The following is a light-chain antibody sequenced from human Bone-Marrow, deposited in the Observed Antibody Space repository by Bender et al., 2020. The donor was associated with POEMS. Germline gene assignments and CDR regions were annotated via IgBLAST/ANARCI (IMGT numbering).Light chain of an antibody. CDR1: RLGDKH. J-gene: IGLJ2*01. CDR2: QDT. CDR3: YSASDNNLV. V-gene: IGLV3-1*01. Sequence: SYELTQPPSVSVSPGQTATISCSGDRLGDKHASWYQQKTGQSPVLLIYQDTKRPSGIRERFSGSNSGDTATLTITGAQVEDEADYYCYSASDNNLVFGGGTKVTVL.